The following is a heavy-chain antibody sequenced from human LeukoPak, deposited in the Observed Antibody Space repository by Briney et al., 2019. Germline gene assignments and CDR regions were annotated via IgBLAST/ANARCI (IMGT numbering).Heavy chain of an antibody. CDR1: GGSISSSSYY. CDR2: IYHSGST. V-gene: IGHV4-39*02. J-gene: IGHJ4*02. D-gene: IGHD5-12*01. CDR3: ARGSQSTCGFFAY. Sequence: KASDTLSLICTVSGGSISSSSYYWGWIRQPPGKVLEWIGNIYHSGSTYYNPSVKSRVTIFVDTSKNHFSLKLSSVTAADTAVYYCARGSQSTCGFFAYWGQGTRVTAST.